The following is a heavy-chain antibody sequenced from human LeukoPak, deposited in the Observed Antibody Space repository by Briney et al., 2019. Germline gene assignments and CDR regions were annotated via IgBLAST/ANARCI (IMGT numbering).Heavy chain of an antibody. CDR1: GYTFTSNY. Sequence: ASVKVSCKAFGYTFTSNYMHWVRQAPGQGPEWMGVISPSGGSTTYAQKFQGRVTLTRDMSTSTDYLELSSLRSEDTAVYYCARGHPWNRVAATLGSRYSMDVWGKGTTVTISS. D-gene: IGHD2-15*01. V-gene: IGHV1-46*01. CDR2: ISPSGGST. CDR3: ARGHPWNRVAATLGSRYSMDV. J-gene: IGHJ6*03.